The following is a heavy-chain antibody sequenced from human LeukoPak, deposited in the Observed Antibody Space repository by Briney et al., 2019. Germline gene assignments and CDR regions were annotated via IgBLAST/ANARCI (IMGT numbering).Heavy chain of an antibody. D-gene: IGHD3-10*01. CDR1: GGSFSGYY. CDR2: INHSGST. Sequence: NPSETLSLTCTVYGGSFSGYYWSWIRQPPGKGLEWIGEINHSGSTNYNPSLKSRVTISVDTSKNQFSLKLSSVTAADTAVYYCARQEVRGILLFYYGMDVWGQGTTVTVSS. J-gene: IGHJ6*02. CDR3: ARQEVRGILLFYYGMDV. V-gene: IGHV4-34*01.